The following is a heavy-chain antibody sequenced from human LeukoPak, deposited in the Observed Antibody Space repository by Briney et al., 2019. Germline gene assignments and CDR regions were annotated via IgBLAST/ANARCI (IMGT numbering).Heavy chain of an antibody. CDR3: ARGKYYDSSGYLCLKGFDY. D-gene: IGHD3-22*01. V-gene: IGHV1-69*13. CDR1: GGTFSSYA. CDR2: IIPIFGTA. Sequence: ASVKVSCKASGGTFSSYAISWVRQAPGQGLEWMGGIIPIFGTANYALKFQGRVTITADESTSTAYMELSSLRSEDTAVYYCARGKYYDSSGYLCLKGFDYWGQGTLVTVSS. J-gene: IGHJ4*02.